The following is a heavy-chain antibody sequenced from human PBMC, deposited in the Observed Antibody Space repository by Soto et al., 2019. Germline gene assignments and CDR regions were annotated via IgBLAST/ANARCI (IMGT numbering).Heavy chain of an antibody. CDR1: GGSCSGYY. J-gene: IGHJ4*02. V-gene: IGHV4-34*01. D-gene: IGHD6-19*01. Sequence: SETLSLTCAVYGGSCSGYYWSWIRQPPGKGLEWIGEINHSGSTNYNPSLKSRVTISVDTSKNQFSLKLSSVTAADTAVYYCARQGGAVAGTFDYWGQGTLVTVS. CDR3: ARQGGAVAGTFDY. CDR2: INHSGST.